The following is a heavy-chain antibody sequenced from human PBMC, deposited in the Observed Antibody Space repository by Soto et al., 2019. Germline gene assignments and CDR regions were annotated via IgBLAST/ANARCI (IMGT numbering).Heavy chain of an antibody. J-gene: IGHJ4*02. Sequence: GGSLRLSCAASGFTFDDYAMHWVRQAPGKGLEWVSLISWDGGSTYYADSVKGRFTISRDNSKNSLYLQMNSLRAEDTALYYCAKDAYSSGWYHFDYWGQGTLVTVSS. CDR3: AKDAYSSGWYHFDY. D-gene: IGHD6-19*01. CDR1: GFTFDDYA. V-gene: IGHV3-43D*03. CDR2: ISWDGGST.